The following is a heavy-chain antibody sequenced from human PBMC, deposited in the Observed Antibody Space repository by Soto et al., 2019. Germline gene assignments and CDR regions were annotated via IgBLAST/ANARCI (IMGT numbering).Heavy chain of an antibody. CDR2: IIPIFGTA. CDR3: ARELELTHYYHGMDV. J-gene: IGHJ6*02. D-gene: IGHD1-1*01. CDR1: GGTFSSYA. V-gene: IGHV1-69*13. Sequence: GASVKVSCKASGGTFSSYAISWVRQAPGQGLEWMGGIIPIFGTANYAQKSQGRVTITADESTSTAYMELSSLRSEDTAVYYCARELELTHYYHGMDVWGQGTTVTVSS.